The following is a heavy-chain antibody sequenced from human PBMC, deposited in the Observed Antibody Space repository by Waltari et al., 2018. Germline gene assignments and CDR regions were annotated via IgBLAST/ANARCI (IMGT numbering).Heavy chain of an antibody. V-gene: IGHV1-24*01. CDR1: GYTLTELS. CDR3: ATLADWQGLGGAWGY. J-gene: IGHJ4*02. CDR2: FEPKSGET. Sequence: QVQLVQSGAEVKKPGASVKVSCKVSGYTLTELSMHWVRQAPGKGLEWMGGFEPKSGETINEKKSQGRVTMTEDTSTDTAYMERSILRSEATAVYYWATLADWQGLGGAWGYWGQGTLVTVSS. D-gene: IGHD6-19*01.